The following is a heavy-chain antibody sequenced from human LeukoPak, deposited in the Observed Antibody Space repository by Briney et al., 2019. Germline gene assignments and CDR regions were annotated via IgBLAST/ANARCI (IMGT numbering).Heavy chain of an antibody. D-gene: IGHD5-18*01. J-gene: IGHJ4*02. CDR2: ISYDGSDK. V-gene: IGHV3-30*18. Sequence: GGSLRLSCAASGFTFSRYGMHWVRQAPGKGLEWVAVISYDGSDKNQADSVKGRFSISRDEAKNTVYLQMNSLRGEDTAVYYCAKPLDVTTPMDGFDYWGQGTLVTVSS. CDR3: AKPLDVTTPMDGFDY. CDR1: GFTFSRYG.